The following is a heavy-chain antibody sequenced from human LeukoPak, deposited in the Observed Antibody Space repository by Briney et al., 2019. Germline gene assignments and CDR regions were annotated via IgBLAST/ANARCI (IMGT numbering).Heavy chain of an antibody. D-gene: IGHD2-2*01. V-gene: IGHV1-69*01. CDR3: ARASGDIVVVPAADYYYYYMDV. J-gene: IGHJ6*03. Sequence: ASVKVSFKGSGGTFSSYAWSWMRQAPGQGLEWMGRVIPMFDVTDYAQKFQGRVTITADESTSTAYMELSSLRSEDTAVYYCARASGDIVVVPAADYYYYYMDVWGKGTTVTVSS. CDR1: GGTFSSYA. CDR2: VIPMFDVT.